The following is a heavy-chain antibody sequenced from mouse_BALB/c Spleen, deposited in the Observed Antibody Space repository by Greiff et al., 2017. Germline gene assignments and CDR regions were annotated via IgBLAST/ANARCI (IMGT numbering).Heavy chain of an antibody. CDR3: ERRGDYWYFAV. Sequence: EVLLLESGGGLVKPGGSLKLSCAASGFTFSSYAMSWVRQTPEKGLEWVATISSGGSYTYYQASVKGRFTISRDTATNTLYLQMSSLRSEDTAMYYCERRGDYWYFAVWGEGTTVTVSA. V-gene: IGHV5-9-3*01. CDR2: ISSGGSYT. CDR1: GFTFSSYA. J-gene: IGHJ1*01.